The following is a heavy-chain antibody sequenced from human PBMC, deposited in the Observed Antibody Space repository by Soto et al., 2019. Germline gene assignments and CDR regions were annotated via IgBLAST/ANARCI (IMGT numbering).Heavy chain of an antibody. CDR3: AREVRAGVFVI. CDR2: MNPNSINT. CDR1: GYTFTSYD. V-gene: IGHV1-8*01. Sequence: QVQLVQSGAEVKKPGASVKVSCKASGYTFTSYDINWVRQATGQGLEWMGWMNPNSINTAYAQKFQGRVTMTSNTSISTAYMELSSLRAEDAAVYYCAREVRAGVFVIWGQGTMVTVSS. D-gene: IGHD6-13*01. J-gene: IGHJ3*02.